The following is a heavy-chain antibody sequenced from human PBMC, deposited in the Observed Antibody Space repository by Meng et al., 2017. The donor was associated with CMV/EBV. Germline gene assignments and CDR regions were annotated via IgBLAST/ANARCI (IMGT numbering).Heavy chain of an antibody. V-gene: IGHV1-18*01. CDR3: ASYGDYPWYGMDV. J-gene: IGHJ6*02. CDR2: ISAYNGNT. CDR1: GYTFTSYG. Sequence: ASVKVSCKASGYTFTSYGISWVRQAPGQGLEWMGWISAYNGNTNYAQKLQGRVTMTTDTSTSTAYMELSSLRSEDTAVYYCASYGDYPWYGMDVWGQGTTVTVSS. D-gene: IGHD4-17*01.